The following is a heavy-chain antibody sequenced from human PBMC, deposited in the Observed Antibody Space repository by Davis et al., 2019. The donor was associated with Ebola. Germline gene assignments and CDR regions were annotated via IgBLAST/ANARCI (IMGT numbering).Heavy chain of an antibody. CDR2: IDPSDSYI. CDR3: ARLDYRDHYYYYGMDV. J-gene: IGHJ6*02. CDR1: GYSFTTYW. V-gene: IGHV5-10-1*01. D-gene: IGHD4-11*01. Sequence: GESLKISCKGSGYSFTTYWISWVRQMPGKGLEWMGRIDPSDSYINYSPSFQGHVTISTDKSISTAYLQWSSLKASDTAMYYCARLDYRDHYYYYGMDVWGQGTTVTVSS.